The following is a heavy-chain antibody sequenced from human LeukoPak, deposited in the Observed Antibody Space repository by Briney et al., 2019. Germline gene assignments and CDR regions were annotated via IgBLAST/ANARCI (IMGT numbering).Heavy chain of an antibody. D-gene: IGHD2-21*01. J-gene: IGHJ4*02. CDR1: GVSISTYY. V-gene: IGHV4-59*05. Sequence: PSETLSLTCSVSGVSISTYYWTWIRQPAGKGLEWIGSMYYRGTTYENSSLKSRLTLSIDTSNNHFSLKLTSVTAADTAVYFCAREYSRSVVAGSRPDLWGQGLLVTVSS. CDR2: MYYRGTT. CDR3: AREYSRSVVAGSRPDL.